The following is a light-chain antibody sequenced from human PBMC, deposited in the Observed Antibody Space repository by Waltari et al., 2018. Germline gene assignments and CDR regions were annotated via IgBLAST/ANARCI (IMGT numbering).Light chain of an antibody. CDR2: DTS. CDR3: LLTYSGTYV. V-gene: IGLV7-46*01. CDR1: TGAVTSGLY. Sequence: QAVVTQEPSLTVSPGGTFTLTCGSSTGAVTSGLYPYWFQKKPGKAPRRLLYDTSKKHSWTPGRFSGSLLGGEAALTLSGAQPEDEADYYCLLTYSGTYVFGTGTKVTVL. J-gene: IGLJ1*01.